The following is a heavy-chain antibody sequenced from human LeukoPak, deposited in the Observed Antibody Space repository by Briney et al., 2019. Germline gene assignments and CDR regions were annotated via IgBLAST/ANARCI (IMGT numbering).Heavy chain of an antibody. D-gene: IGHD6-19*01. V-gene: IGHV4-59*01. J-gene: IGHJ3*02. CDR1: GGSISSYY. CDR2: IYYSGST. CDR3: AGARIAVAGRADAFDI. Sequence: PSETLSLTCTVSGGSISSYYWSWIRQPPGKGLEWIGYIYYSGSTNYDPSLKSRVTISVDTSKNQFSLKLSSVTAADTAVYYCAGARIAVAGRADAFDIWGQGTMVTVSS.